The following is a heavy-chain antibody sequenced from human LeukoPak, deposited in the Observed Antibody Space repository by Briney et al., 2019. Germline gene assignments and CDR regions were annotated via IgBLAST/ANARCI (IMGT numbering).Heavy chain of an antibody. J-gene: IGHJ4*02. CDR3: ARGETPVDY. V-gene: IGHV3-64*01. Sequence: GGSLRLSCAASGFTFSSYAMHWVRQAPGKGLEYVSAISSNGGSTYYANSAKGRFTISRDNSKNTLYLQMGSLRAEDMAVYYCARGETPVDYWGQGTLVTVSS. CDR2: ISSNGGST. CDR1: GFTFSSYA.